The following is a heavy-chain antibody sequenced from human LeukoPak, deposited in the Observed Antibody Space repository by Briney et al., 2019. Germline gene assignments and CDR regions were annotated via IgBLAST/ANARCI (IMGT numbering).Heavy chain of an antibody. Sequence: PGGSLRLSCAASGFTFSNYWMTWVRQAPGKGLEWVANIKQDESEKYYVDSVRGRFTISRDNGKNSMYLQLNSLRAEDTAVYYCVRDTGGSGSYPDYWGQGTLVTVSS. CDR1: GFTFSNYW. CDR3: VRDTGGSGSYPDY. J-gene: IGHJ4*02. D-gene: IGHD1-26*01. CDR2: IKQDESEK. V-gene: IGHV3-7*01.